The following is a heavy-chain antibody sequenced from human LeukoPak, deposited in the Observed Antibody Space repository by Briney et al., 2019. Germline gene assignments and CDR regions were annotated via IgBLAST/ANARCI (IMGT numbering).Heavy chain of an antibody. CDR2: ISGSGGST. D-gene: IGHD2-21*02. Sequence: GGSLRLSCAASGFTFSSYAMSWARQAPGKGLEWVSAISGSGGSTYYADSVKGRFTISRDNSKNTLYLQMNSLRAEDTAVYYCANLVVVTAIQTSPDYWGQGTLVTVSS. CDR1: GFTFSSYA. J-gene: IGHJ4*02. CDR3: ANLVVVTAIQTSPDY. V-gene: IGHV3-23*01.